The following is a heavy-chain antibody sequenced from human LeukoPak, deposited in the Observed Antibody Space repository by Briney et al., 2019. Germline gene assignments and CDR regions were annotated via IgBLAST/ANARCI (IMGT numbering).Heavy chain of an antibody. CDR1: GFTVSSNY. V-gene: IGHV3-53*01. CDR2: IYSGGST. Sequence: GGSLRLSCAASGFTVSSNYMSWVRQAPGKGLEWVSVIYSGGSTYYADSVKGRFTISRDNSKNTLYLQMNSLRAEDSSVYYCARPTTVTTISADAFDIWGQGTMVTVSS. D-gene: IGHD4-17*01. CDR3: ARPTTVTTISADAFDI. J-gene: IGHJ3*02.